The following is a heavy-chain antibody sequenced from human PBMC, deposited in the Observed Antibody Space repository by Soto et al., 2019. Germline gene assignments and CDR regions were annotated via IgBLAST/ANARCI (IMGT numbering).Heavy chain of an antibody. CDR3: AKDWLAVRGEPPTD. J-gene: IGHJ4*02. CDR2: ISGGGGIT. D-gene: IGHD3-10*01. CDR1: GFTFSSYP. V-gene: IGHV3-23*01. Sequence: EVQLLESGGGLVQPGGPLRLSCAASGFTFSSYPIGWVRQAPGKGREGASAISGGGGITYYPDSVKGRFTIARDNSKNTLYLQMNSLRAEDTAVYYCAKDWLAVRGEPPTDWGQGTLVTVSS.